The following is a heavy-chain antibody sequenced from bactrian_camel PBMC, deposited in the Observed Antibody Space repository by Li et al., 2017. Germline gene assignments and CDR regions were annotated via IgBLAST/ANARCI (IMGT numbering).Heavy chain of an antibody. Sequence: QLVESGGGSVQAGGSLRLSCAASKYTNPMAWFRQYPGKEREAIAIIFHPIGTTDYSDSVKGRFTISRDNRNTVYLQMDSLKPEDTAMYYCAAEYNTTGSWYDYWGQGTQVTVS. CDR1: KYTNP. CDR2: IFHPIGTT. CDR3: AAEYNTTGSWYDY. D-gene: IGHD3*01. J-gene: IGHJ4*01. V-gene: IGHV3S63*01.